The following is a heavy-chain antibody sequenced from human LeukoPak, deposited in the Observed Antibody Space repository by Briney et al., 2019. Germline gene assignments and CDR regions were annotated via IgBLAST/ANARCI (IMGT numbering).Heavy chain of an antibody. V-gene: IGHV3-21*01. Sequence: GGSLRLSCAASGFTFSSYSLNWVRQAPGKGLEWVSSISSSSSYIYYADSVKGRFTISRDNAKTSLYLQMNSLRAEDTAVYYCARDLSGVTGYTYGRGIDYWGQGTLVTVSS. J-gene: IGHJ4*02. CDR1: GFTFSSYS. CDR3: ARDLSGVTGYTYGRGIDY. D-gene: IGHD5-18*01. CDR2: ISSSSSYI.